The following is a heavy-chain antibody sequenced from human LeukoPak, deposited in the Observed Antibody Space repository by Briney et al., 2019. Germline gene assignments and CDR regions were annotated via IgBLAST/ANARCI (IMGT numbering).Heavy chain of an antibody. CDR2: IYYSGST. J-gene: IGHJ4*02. V-gene: IGHV4-31*03. CDR3: ARETYYYDSSGYRPLDY. Sequence: SETLSLTCTVSGGSISSGGYYWRWIRQHPGKGLEWIGYIYYSGSTYYNPSLKSRVTISVDTSKNQFSLKLSSVTAADTAVYYCARETYYYDSSGYRPLDYWGQGTLVTVSS. CDR1: GGSISSGGYY. D-gene: IGHD3-22*01.